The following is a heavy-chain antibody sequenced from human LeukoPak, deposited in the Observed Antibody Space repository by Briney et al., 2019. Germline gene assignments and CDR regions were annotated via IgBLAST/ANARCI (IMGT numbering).Heavy chain of an antibody. D-gene: IGHD6-13*01. CDR1: GGSFSGYY. CDR2: INHSGST. Sequence: SQTLSLTCAVYGGSFSGYYYAWIPQPPGKGLEWIGEINHSGSTTYNPSLTSRVIILVDTSENQFSLKLRSVTAADTAVYYCARGEGQRQLVHIHWGQGTLVTVSS. CDR3: ARGEGQRQLVHIH. J-gene: IGHJ4*02. V-gene: IGHV4-34*01.